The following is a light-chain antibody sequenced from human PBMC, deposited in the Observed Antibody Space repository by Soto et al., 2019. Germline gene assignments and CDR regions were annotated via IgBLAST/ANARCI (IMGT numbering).Light chain of an antibody. Sequence: EIVMTQSPATLSVSPGERATLSCRASQSLSSNLAWYQQKPGQAPRLLIYGASYRATGIPARFSGSVSGTEFTLTISSLQSEDFAVYYCQQYDSWPLTFGGGTKVEIK. J-gene: IGKJ4*01. V-gene: IGKV3-15*01. CDR1: QSLSSN. CDR2: GAS. CDR3: QQYDSWPLT.